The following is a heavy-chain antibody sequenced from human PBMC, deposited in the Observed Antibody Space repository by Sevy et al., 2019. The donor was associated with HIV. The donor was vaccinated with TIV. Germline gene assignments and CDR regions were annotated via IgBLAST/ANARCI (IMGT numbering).Heavy chain of an antibody. Sequence: SETLSLTCTVSGGSISSGSYYWGWIRQPPGKGLEWIGTMYYDGGAYYNPSLQSRVSMSVDTSKNQFSLNLSSVTAADTAVYFWARGDDSAMIDDWGQGTLVTVSS. J-gene: IGHJ4*02. D-gene: IGHD5-18*01. CDR3: ARGDDSAMIDD. CDR1: GGSISSGSYY. CDR2: MYYDGGA. V-gene: IGHV4-39*01.